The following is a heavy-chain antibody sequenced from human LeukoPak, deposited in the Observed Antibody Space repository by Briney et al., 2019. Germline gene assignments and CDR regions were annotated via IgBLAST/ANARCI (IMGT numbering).Heavy chain of an antibody. CDR3: VNDCSSSSCYDY. V-gene: IGHV3-21*01. D-gene: IGHD2-2*01. CDR2: ISSSSGYI. J-gene: IGHJ4*02. Sequence: SSISSSSGYIYYADSVKGRFTISRDNAKNSLYLQLNSLRAEDTAVYYCVNDCSSSSCYDYWGQGTLVTVSS.